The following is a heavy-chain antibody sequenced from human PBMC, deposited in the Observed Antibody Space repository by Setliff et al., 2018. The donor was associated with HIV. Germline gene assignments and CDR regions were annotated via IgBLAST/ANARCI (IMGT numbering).Heavy chain of an antibody. D-gene: IGHD4-17*01. CDR1: NGSFSGNY. J-gene: IGHJ1*01. V-gene: IGHV4-34*01. CDR2: INHSGST. Sequence: SETLFLTCAVYNGSFSGNYWTWIRQAPGKGLEWIGEINHSGSTNYNSALKGRVTISADMSKNQFSLKLSSVTAADTAVYYCARGGFTGVTTPFQHWGRGTLVTVSS. CDR3: ARGGFTGVTTPFQH.